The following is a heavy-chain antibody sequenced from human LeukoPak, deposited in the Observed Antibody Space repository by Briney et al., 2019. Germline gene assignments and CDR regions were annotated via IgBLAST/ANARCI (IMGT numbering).Heavy chain of an antibody. CDR3: ARHRDIGDYYYGMDV. CDR2: TYYSGST. V-gene: IGHV4-59*08. CDR1: GGSLSSYY. D-gene: IGHD5-12*01. J-gene: IGHJ6*02. Sequence: SETLSLTCTVSGGSLSSYYWSWLRQPPAKGLAGMGYTYYSGSTNYNPSLKSRVTISVDTSKNQFSLKLSSVTAADTAVYYCARHRDIGDYYYGMDVWGQGTTVTVSS.